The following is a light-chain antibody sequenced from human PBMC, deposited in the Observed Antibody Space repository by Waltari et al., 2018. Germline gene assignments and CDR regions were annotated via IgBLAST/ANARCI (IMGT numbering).Light chain of an antibody. CDR3: QQSYSTLWT. CDR2: AAS. Sequence: DIQMTQSPSSLSASVGDRVTITCRASQSISSYLNWYQQKPGKAPKLLIYAASSLQSGVPSRFSCSGSGTDFTLTISSLQPEDFATYYCQQSYSTLWTFGQGTKVE. V-gene: IGKV1-39*01. CDR1: QSISSY. J-gene: IGKJ1*01.